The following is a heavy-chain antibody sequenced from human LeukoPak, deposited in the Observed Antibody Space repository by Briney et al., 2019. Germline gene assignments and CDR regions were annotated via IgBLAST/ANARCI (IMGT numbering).Heavy chain of an antibody. Sequence: GGSLRLSCAASGFTFSSYWMHWVRQAPGKGLEWVSAISGSGGSTYYADSVKGRFTISRDNSKNTLYRQMNSLRAEDTAVYYCAKRAGWGIQLWSSIFDYWGQGTLVTVSS. CDR1: GFTFSSYW. J-gene: IGHJ4*02. V-gene: IGHV3-23*01. CDR3: AKRAGWGIQLWSSIFDY. D-gene: IGHD5-18*01. CDR2: ISGSGGST.